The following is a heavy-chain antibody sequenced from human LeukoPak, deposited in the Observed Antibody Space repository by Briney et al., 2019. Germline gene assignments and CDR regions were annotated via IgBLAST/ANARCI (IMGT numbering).Heavy chain of an antibody. CDR2: IYYSGST. CDR3: AGGTYSYGLNY. D-gene: IGHD5-18*01. V-gene: IGHV4-39*01. CDR1: GGSISSSSYY. J-gene: IGHJ4*02. Sequence: PSETLSLTCTVSGGSISSSSYYWVWIRQPPGKGPDWIGSIYYSGSTYYDPSLKGRLTISLATSKNQFSLKLYSVAAADTAVYHCAGGTYSYGLNYWGQGILVTVSS.